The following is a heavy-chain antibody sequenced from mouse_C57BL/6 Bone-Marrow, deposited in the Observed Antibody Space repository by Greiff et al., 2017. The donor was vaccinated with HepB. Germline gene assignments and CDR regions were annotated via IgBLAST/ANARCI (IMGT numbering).Heavy chain of an antibody. CDR2: SRNKANDYTT. J-gene: IGHJ3*01. Sequence: EVQGVESGGGLVQSGRSLRLSCATSGFTFSDFYMEWVRQAPGKGLEWIAASRNKANDYTTEYSASVKCRFIVSRDTSQSILYLQMNALRAEDTAIYYCARDAGNFGPWFAYWGQGTLVTVSA. CDR1: GFTFSDFY. CDR3: ARDAGNFGPWFAY. V-gene: IGHV7-1*01.